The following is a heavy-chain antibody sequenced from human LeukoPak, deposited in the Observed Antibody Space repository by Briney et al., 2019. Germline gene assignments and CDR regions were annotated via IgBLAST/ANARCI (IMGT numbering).Heavy chain of an antibody. CDR1: GYTLRDYY. V-gene: IGHV1-2*02. D-gene: IGHD2-15*01. CDR2: LNPHSGGT. J-gene: IGHJ6*02. CDR3: ARGLRIINGLDV. Sequence: ASVKVSCKASGYTLRDYYISWVRQAPGQGLEWLGWLNPHSGGTNYAQKFQGRVTLTSDTSTSTAYMELSLLSSDDTAIYYCARGLRIINGLDVWGQGTTVIASS.